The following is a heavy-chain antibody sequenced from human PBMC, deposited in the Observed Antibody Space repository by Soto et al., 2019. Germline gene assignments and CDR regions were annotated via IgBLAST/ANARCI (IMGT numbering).Heavy chain of an antibody. J-gene: IGHJ2*01. V-gene: IGHV4-59*01. Sequence: PSETLSLTCSVSGGSMSNYYWNLIRQSPGKGLEWIGYIYYSGTTNYNPSLKSRVTISIDTSKNQVSLNLTSVTSADTAVYYCASDQDHWY. CDR2: IYYSGTT. CDR3: ASDQDHWY. CDR1: GGSMSNYY.